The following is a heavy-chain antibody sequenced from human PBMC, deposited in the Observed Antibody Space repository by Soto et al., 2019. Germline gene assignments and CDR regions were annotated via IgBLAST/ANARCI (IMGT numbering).Heavy chain of an antibody. CDR1: GGSISSSSYY. J-gene: IGHJ5*02. CDR2: IYYSGST. CDR3: ARHYRSHITIFGVVILNWFDP. V-gene: IGHV4-39*01. D-gene: IGHD3-3*01. Sequence: QLQLQESGPGLVKPSETLSLTCTVSGGSISSSSYYWGWIRQPPGKGLEWIGSIYYSGSTYSNPALKGRVTTSVDTSKNQFSLKRSSVTAADTAVYYCARHYRSHITIFGVVILNWFDPWGQGTLVTVSS.